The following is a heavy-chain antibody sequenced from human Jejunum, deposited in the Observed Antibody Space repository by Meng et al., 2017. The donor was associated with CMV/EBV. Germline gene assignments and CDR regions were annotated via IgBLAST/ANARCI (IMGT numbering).Heavy chain of an antibody. V-gene: IGHV1-69*02. J-gene: IGHJ4*02. Sequence: CSTFTISWVRQAPGQGLEWMGRIIPILGKPNYAQKFQGRVTITADKSTSTAYMELSSLRSEDTAVYYCASSDCSSTSCYTTSTDNWGQGTRGTVSS. CDR3: ASSDCSSTSCYTTSTDN. D-gene: IGHD2-2*02. CDR2: IIPILGKP. CDR1: CSTFT.